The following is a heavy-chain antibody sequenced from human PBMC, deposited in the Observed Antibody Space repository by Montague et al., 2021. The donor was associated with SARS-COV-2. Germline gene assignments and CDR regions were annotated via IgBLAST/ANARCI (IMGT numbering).Heavy chain of an antibody. D-gene: IGHD5-18*01. J-gene: IGHJ4*02. CDR2: INHSGST. Sequence: SETLSLTCVVYGGSFSGYYWSWIRQPPGKGLEWIGEINHSGSTNYNPSLKSRVTISADTSKKQFSLRLNSVTAADTAVYYCARGGGYSYGALDYWGQGTLVTVSS. CDR3: ARGGGYSYGALDY. V-gene: IGHV4-34*01. CDR1: GGSFSGYY.